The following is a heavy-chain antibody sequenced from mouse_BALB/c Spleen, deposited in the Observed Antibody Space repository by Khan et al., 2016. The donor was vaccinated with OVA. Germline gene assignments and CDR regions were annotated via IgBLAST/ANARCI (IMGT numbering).Heavy chain of an antibody. J-gene: IGHJ3*01. CDR3: ARSTYRYAFVY. CDR2: IIYTGYT. V-gene: IGHV3-8*02. CDR1: GDSITSGY. Sequence: EVQLQEPGPSLVKPSQTLSLTCSVTGDSITSGYWNWFRKFPGNKLEYMGYIIYTGYTYYNPSLKSRISITRHTSKNQYYLQLSSVTDEDTATYYCARSTYRYAFVYWGQGTLVTVSA. D-gene: IGHD2-12*01.